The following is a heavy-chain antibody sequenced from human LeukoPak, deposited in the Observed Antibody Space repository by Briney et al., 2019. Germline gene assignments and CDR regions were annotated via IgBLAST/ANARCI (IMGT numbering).Heavy chain of an antibody. CDR3: ARGYSSSWYVFGPTSRSWFDP. V-gene: IGHV4-61*02. D-gene: IGHD6-13*01. J-gene: IGHJ5*02. CDR2: IYTSGST. Sequence: SETLSLTCTVSGGSISSASYYWSWIRQPAGKGLEWIGRIYTSGSTNYNPSLKSRVTISVDTSKNQFSLKLSSVTAADTAVYYCARGYSSSWYVFGPTSRSWFDPWGQGTLVTVSS. CDR1: GGSISSASYY.